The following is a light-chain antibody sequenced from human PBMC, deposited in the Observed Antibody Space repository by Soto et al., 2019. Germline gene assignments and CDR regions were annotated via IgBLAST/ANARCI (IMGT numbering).Light chain of an antibody. CDR1: ALPKQY. CDR2: KDS. Sequence: SYELTQPTSVSVSPGQTARITCSGDALPKQYAYWYQQKPGQAPVLVIYKDSERPLGIPERFSGSSSGTTVTLTISGVQAEDEADYYCQSADSSGTYVVFGGGTKLTVL. CDR3: QSADSSGTYVV. V-gene: IGLV3-25*03. J-gene: IGLJ2*01.